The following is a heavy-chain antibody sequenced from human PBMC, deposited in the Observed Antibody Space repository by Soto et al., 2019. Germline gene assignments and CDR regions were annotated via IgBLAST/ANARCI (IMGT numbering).Heavy chain of an antibody. J-gene: IGHJ5*02. V-gene: IGHV1-46*01. CDR1: GYTFTSYY. CDR3: ARVLPYSSSSGWFAP. CDR2: INPSGGST. Sequence: ASVKVSCRASGYTFTSYYMHWVRQAPGQGLEWMGIINPSGGSTIYAQNFQGRVTRTRDTPTIEFYMGLSSRISEDTAVYYCARVLPYSSSSGWFAPGGQGPLVTVSS. D-gene: IGHD6-13*01.